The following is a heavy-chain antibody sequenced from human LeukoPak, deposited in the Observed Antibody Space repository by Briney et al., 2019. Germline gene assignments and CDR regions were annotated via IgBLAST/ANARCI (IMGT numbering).Heavy chain of an antibody. CDR1: GFTVSSNY. CDR2: IYSGGST. V-gene: IGHV3-53*01. Sequence: GGSLRLSCAASGFTVSSNYMSWVRQAPGKGLEWVSVIYSGGSTYYADSVKGRFTISRDSSKNTLYLQMNSLRAEDTAVYYCARDTVAGTGDYYYMDVWGKGTTVTVSS. D-gene: IGHD6-19*01. CDR3: ARDTVAGTGDYYYMDV. J-gene: IGHJ6*03.